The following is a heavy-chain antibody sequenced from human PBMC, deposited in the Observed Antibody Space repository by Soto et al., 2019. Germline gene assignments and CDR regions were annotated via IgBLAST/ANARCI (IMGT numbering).Heavy chain of an antibody. CDR1: EFTFSSYE. CDR3: VRFGGSAAGPGDY. CDR2: ISSSGTTI. Sequence: EVQLVESGGGLVQPGGSLRLSCVASEFTFSSYEMNWVRQAPGKGLELVSYISSSGTTIYYTDSVKGRFTISRDNAKKSLYLQMNSLRADDTAVYYCVRFGGSAAGPGDYWGQGTLVTVSS. J-gene: IGHJ4*02. V-gene: IGHV3-48*03. D-gene: IGHD6-13*01.